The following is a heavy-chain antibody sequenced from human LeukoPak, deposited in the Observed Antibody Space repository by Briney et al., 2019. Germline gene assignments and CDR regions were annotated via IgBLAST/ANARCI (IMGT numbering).Heavy chain of an antibody. CDR1: GSTFTSYY. D-gene: IGHD1-1*01. V-gene: IGHV1-46*01. Sequence: GASVKVSCKASGSTFTSYYMHWVRQAPGQGLEWMGIINPSGGSTSYAQKFQGRVTMTRDTSTSTVYMELSSLRSEDTAVYYCAREHEDGWNDHLINYWGQGTLVTVSS. CDR3: AREHEDGWNDHLINY. CDR2: INPSGGST. J-gene: IGHJ4*02.